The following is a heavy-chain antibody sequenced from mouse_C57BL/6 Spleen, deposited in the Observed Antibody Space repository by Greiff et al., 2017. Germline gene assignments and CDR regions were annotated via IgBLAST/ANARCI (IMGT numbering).Heavy chain of an antibody. J-gene: IGHJ1*03. CDR1: GYTFTSYW. CDR3: ARHYYGSSYRYFDV. V-gene: IGHV1-69*01. CDR2: IDPSDSYT. Sequence: QVQLQQPGAELVMPGASVKLSCKASGYTFTSYWMHWVKQRPGQGLEWIGEIDPSDSYTNYNQKFKGKSTLTVDKSSSTAYMQLSSLTSEDSAVYYCARHYYGSSYRYFDVGGTGTTVTVSS. D-gene: IGHD1-1*01.